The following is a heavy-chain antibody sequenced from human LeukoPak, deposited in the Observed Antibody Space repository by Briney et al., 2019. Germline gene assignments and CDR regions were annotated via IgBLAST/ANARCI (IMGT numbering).Heavy chain of an antibody. CDR1: GFTFSSYA. CDR2: ISYDGSNK. Sequence: GGSLRLSCAASGFTFSSYAMHWVRQAPGKGQEWVAVISYDGSNKYYADSVKGRFTISRDNSKNTLYLQMNSLRAEDTAVYYCARDWEDYVLDYWGQGTLVTVSS. CDR3: ARDWEDYVLDY. D-gene: IGHD4-17*01. V-gene: IGHV3-30*04. J-gene: IGHJ4*02.